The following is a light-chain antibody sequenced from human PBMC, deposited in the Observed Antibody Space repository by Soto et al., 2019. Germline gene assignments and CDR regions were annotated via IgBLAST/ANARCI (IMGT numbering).Light chain of an antibody. Sequence: EIELTQSPGTLSASPGERCTLSCRASQSVKTNLAWYQQKPGQAPRLLIYGASSRATDIPSRFSGSGSGTEFTLTISSLQSEDFAVYFCQQYNKWPPITFGQGTRLEIK. CDR3: QQYNKWPPIT. CDR1: QSVKTN. J-gene: IGKJ5*01. CDR2: GAS. V-gene: IGKV3-15*01.